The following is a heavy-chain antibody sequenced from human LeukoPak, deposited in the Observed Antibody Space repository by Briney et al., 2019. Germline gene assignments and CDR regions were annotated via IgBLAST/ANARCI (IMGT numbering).Heavy chain of an antibody. CDR2: IKQDGSEK. D-gene: IGHD6-19*01. Sequence: GGPLRLSCAASGFTFSSYWMSWVRQAPGKGLEWVANIKQDGSEKYYVDSVKGRFTISRDNAKNSLYLQMNSLRAEDTAVYYCARASSGWSKLFDYWGQGTLVTVSS. CDR1: GFTFSSYW. V-gene: IGHV3-7*01. J-gene: IGHJ4*02. CDR3: ARASSGWSKLFDY.